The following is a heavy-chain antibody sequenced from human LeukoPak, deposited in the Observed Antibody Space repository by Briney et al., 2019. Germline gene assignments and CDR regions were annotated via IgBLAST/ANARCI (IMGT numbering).Heavy chain of an antibody. CDR3: ARNTHYYGMDV. Sequence: ASVKVSCKASGYTFTSYDINWVRQATGQGLEWMGWMNPNSGNTGYAQKFQGRVTITRNTSISTAYMELSSLRSEDTAVYYCARNTHYYGMDVWGQGTTVTVSS. D-gene: IGHD2-2*02. V-gene: IGHV1-8*03. CDR2: MNPNSGNT. CDR1: GYTFTSYD. J-gene: IGHJ6*02.